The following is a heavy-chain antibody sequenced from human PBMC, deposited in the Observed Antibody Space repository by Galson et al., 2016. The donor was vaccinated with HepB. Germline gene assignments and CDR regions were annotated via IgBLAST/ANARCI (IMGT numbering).Heavy chain of an antibody. D-gene: IGHD4-17*01. V-gene: IGHV3-13*01. CDR1: GFSFSLYD. J-gene: IGHJ6*04. CDR2: IGTAPGDT. CDR3: ARGKSPWTTPWNYGLDV. Sequence: SLRLSCAASGFSFSLYDMHWVRQVTGKGLEWVSAIGTAPGDTNYIDSVKGRFTISRENADNSLYLQMNTLRPGDTAVYYCARGKSPWTTPWNYGLDVWGKGTTVTVSS.